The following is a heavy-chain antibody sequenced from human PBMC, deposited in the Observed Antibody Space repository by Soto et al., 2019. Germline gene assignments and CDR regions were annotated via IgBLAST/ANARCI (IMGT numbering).Heavy chain of an antibody. CDR1: GYTLTELF. Sequence: ASVKVSCKVSGYTLTELFMHWVRQAPGKGLEWMGGFDPEDGETIYAQKFQGRVTMTEDTSTDTAYMELSSLRSEDTAVYYCATEARLLLRSRPPAEVGYYYYYMDVWGKGTTVTVSS. CDR2: FDPEDGET. J-gene: IGHJ6*03. V-gene: IGHV1-24*01. D-gene: IGHD2-2*01. CDR3: ATEARLLLRSRPPAEVGYYYYYMDV.